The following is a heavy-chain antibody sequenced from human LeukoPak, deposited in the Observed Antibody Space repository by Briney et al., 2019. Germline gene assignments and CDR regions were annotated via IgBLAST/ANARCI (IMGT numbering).Heavy chain of an antibody. D-gene: IGHD6-19*01. CDR2: IYHSGNT. Sequence: PSETLSLTSFVSSAAMSSNYWSWIRQPPGKGLEWIGFIYHSGNTNYSPSLESRVTMSVDEAKNQFSLKVNFVSAADTAVYYCASTRRAAVAGRFDSWGQGTLVTVSS. CDR1: SAAMSSNY. J-gene: IGHJ4*02. CDR3: ASTRRAAVAGRFDS. V-gene: IGHV4-4*09.